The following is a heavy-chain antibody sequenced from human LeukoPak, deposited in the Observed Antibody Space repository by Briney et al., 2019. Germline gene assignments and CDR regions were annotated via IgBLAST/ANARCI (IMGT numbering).Heavy chain of an antibody. V-gene: IGHV3-48*01. CDR3: AREDRKWFGELVIDY. CDR2: ISSSSSTI. Sequence: GGSLRLSCAASGFTFSSYSMNWVRQAPGKGLEWVSYISSSSSTIYYADSVKGRFTISRDNAKNSLYLQMNSLRAEDTAVYYCAREDRKWFGELVIDYWGQGTLVTVSS. CDR1: GFTFSSYS. D-gene: IGHD3-10*01. J-gene: IGHJ4*02.